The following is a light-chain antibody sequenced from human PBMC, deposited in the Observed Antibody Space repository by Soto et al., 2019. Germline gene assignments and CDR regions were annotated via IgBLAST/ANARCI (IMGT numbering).Light chain of an antibody. CDR3: QQYDNLPLS. V-gene: IGKV1-33*01. CDR2: DAS. CDR1: QDISNY. J-gene: IGKJ3*01. Sequence: DIQMTQSPSSLSASVGDRVTITCQASQDISNYLNWYQQKPGKAPKLVISDASNLETGAPSRFSGSGSGTVFTFTISSLQPEDIGTYFCQQYDNLPLSFGPGTTVEI.